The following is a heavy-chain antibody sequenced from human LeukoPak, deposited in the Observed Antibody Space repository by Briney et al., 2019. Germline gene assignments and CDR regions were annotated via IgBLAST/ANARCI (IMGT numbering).Heavy chain of an antibody. Sequence: GGSLRLSCAASGLTFTTSWMHWVRQAPGKGLVWVSRINNDGRNTRYADSVKGRFTISRDNSKNTLYLQMNSLRAEDTAVYYCALIAAAGNFDYWGQGTLVTVSS. CDR1: GLTFTTSW. D-gene: IGHD6-13*01. CDR2: INNDGRNT. J-gene: IGHJ4*02. CDR3: ALIAAAGNFDY. V-gene: IGHV3-74*01.